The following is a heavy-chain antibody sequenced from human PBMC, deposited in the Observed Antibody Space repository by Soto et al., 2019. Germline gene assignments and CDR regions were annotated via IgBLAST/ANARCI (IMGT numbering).Heavy chain of an antibody. V-gene: IGHV4-39*01. CDR1: GGSISSSSYY. Sequence: QLQLQESGPGLVKPSETLSLTCTVSGGSISSSSYYWGWIRQPPGKGLELIGSIYYIVSTYYNPSLKSRVTISVDTSKNQFSLKLSSVTAADTAVYYCARRGRSSWYGYWGQGTMVTVSS. D-gene: IGHD6-13*01. CDR2: IYYIVST. CDR3: ARRGRSSWYGY. J-gene: IGHJ4*02.